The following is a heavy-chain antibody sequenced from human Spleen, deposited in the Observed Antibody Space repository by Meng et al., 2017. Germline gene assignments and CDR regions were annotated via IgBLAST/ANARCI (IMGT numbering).Heavy chain of an antibody. D-gene: IGHD5-12*01. CDR1: GFTVSSNY. J-gene: IGHJ4*02. V-gene: IGHV3-53*05. CDR2: IYSGGDT. Sequence: GESLKISCAASGFTVSSNYMNWVRQAPGKGLEWVSVIYSGGDTYYADSVKGRFTISRDNSKNTLYLQMNSLRAEDTAVYYCARGRSSGIDYWGQGTLVTVSS. CDR3: ARGRSSGIDY.